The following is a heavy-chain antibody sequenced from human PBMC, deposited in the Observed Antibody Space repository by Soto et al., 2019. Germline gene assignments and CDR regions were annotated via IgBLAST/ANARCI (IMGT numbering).Heavy chain of an antibody. CDR3: ATNYGSGSTHFDY. D-gene: IGHD3-10*01. Sequence: QVQLVQSGAEVKKPGSSVRLSCTASGDTFSFYTISWVRQAPGQGPEWMGRIIPMVGMADDPPKFQGRVTISAEKSTSTAYMVLSSLRSDDTAVYFCATNYGSGSTHFDYWGQGTLVTVAS. CDR1: GDTFSFYT. J-gene: IGHJ4*02. CDR2: IIPMVGMA. V-gene: IGHV1-69*02.